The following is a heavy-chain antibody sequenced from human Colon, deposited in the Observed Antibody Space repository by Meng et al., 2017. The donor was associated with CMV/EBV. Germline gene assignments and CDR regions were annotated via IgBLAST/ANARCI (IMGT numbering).Heavy chain of an antibody. Sequence: ASVKVSCKASGYTFTEYYMHWVRQAPGQGLEWMGWINPNRGGTNYVQKFQGRVTMTRDTSISTVYLELSRLRSDDTAVYYCARDRRYYDFWSGPLVALDVWGQGTTVTVSS. J-gene: IGHJ6*02. CDR3: ARDRRYYDFWSGPLVALDV. CDR1: GYTFTEYY. V-gene: IGHV1-2*02. CDR2: INPNRGGT. D-gene: IGHD3-3*01.